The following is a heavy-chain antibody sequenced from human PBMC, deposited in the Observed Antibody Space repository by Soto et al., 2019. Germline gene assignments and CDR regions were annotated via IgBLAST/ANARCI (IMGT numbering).Heavy chain of an antibody. CDR3: AKAPGGYNYGGYFDY. V-gene: IGHV3-21*01. CDR1: GFTFSSYN. Sequence: GGSLRLSCAASGFTFSSYNMNWVRQAPGKGLEWVSSFGVSIPYIYYADPVKGRFTISRDNAKNSLFLQMNSLRAEDTAVYYCAKAPGGYNYGGYFDYWGQGTLVTVSS. CDR2: FGVSIPYI. J-gene: IGHJ4*02. D-gene: IGHD5-18*01.